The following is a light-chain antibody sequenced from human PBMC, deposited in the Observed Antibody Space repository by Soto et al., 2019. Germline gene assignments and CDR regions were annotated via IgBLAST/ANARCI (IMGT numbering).Light chain of an antibody. CDR2: EVN. CDR3: SSYTSDNVGV. CDR1: SSDVGGYDY. Sequence: QSALTQPASVSGSPGQSVTIFCTGTSSDVGGYDYVSWYQHHPGKAPKLIIYEVNIRPSGVSDRFSGSRSGNTASLTISRLQGEDEADYFCSSYTSDNVGVFGGGTQLTVL. V-gene: IGLV2-14*01. J-gene: IGLJ3*02.